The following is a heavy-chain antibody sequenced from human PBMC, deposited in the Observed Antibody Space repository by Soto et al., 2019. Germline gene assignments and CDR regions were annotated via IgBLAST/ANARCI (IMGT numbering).Heavy chain of an antibody. CDR3: ARDPPVGIYYFDY. CDR2: IWYDGSNK. V-gene: IGHV3-33*01. D-gene: IGHD1-26*01. CDR1: GFTFSSYG. Sequence: QVQLVESGGGVVQPGRSLRLSCAASGFTFSSYGMHWVRQAPGKGLEWVAVIWYDGSNKYYADSVKGRFTISRDNSKNPLYLQMNSLRAEDTAVYYCARDPPVGIYYFDYWGQGTLVTVSS. J-gene: IGHJ4*02.